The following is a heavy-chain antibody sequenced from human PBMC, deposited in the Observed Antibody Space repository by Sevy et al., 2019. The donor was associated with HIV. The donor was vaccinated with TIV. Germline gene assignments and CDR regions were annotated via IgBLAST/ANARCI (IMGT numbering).Heavy chain of an antibody. J-gene: IGHJ4*02. V-gene: IGHV3-23*01. CDR2: IGGSGGGT. D-gene: IGHD3-22*01. CDR1: GFTFSSYA. CDR3: AKEGDYYDSSGYYWDY. Sequence: GGSLRLSCAASGFTFSSYAMSWVRQAPGKGPEWVSAIGGSGGGTSYADSVKGRFTSSRDNSKNTLYLQMNSLRAEDTAVYYCAKEGDYYDSSGYYWDYWGQGTLVTVSS.